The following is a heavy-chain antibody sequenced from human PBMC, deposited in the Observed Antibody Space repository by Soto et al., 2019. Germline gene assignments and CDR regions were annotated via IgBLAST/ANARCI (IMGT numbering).Heavy chain of an antibody. J-gene: IGHJ6*02. CDR2: IIPIFGTA. CDR1: GGTFSSYA. CDR3: ASYYYGSGSYYNVGYYGMDV. D-gene: IGHD3-10*01. V-gene: IGHV1-69*13. Sequence: SVKVSCKASGGTFSSYAISWVRQAPGQGLEWMGGIIPIFGTANYAQKFQGRVTITADESTSTAYMELSSLRSEDTAMYYCASYYYGSGSYYNVGYYGMDVWGQGTTVTVSS.